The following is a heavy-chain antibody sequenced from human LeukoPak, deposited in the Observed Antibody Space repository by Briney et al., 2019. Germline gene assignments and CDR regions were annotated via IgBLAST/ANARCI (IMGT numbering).Heavy chain of an antibody. CDR1: GFTFSSYA. J-gene: IGHJ4*02. CDR2: ISYDGSNK. Sequence: GGSLRLSCAASGFTFSSYAMHWVRQAPGKGLEWVAVISYDGSNKYYADSVKGRFTISRDNSKNTLYLQMNSLRAEDTAVYYCAKGTITLGYCSGGSCYYFDYWGQGTLVTVSS. D-gene: IGHD2-15*01. V-gene: IGHV3-30-3*01. CDR3: AKGTITLGYCSGGSCYYFDY.